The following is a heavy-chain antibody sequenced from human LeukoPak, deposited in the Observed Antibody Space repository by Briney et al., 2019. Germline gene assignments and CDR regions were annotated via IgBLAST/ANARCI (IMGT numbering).Heavy chain of an antibody. CDR2: IRSKAYGGTT. CDR1: GFTLGDYA. CDR3: TRYYDSSGYSV. D-gene: IGHD3-22*01. Sequence: PGGSLRLSCTTSGFTLGDYAMSWFRQAPGKGLEWVGSIRSKAYGGTTEYAASVKGRFTISRDDSKSIAYLQMNSLKTEDTAVYYCTRYYDSSGYSVWGQGTTVTVSS. J-gene: IGHJ6*02. V-gene: IGHV3-49*03.